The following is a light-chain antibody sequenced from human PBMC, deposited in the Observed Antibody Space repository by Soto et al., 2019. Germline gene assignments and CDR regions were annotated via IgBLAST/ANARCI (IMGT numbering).Light chain of an antibody. Sequence: ESVLTQSPATLSLSPGERATLSCGAIQSVSSSYLAWYQHKACLAPRLPIYDASSRATGIPDRFSGSGSGTDFTLTIRSLQSEDFAVYHSQQYHNWPSWTFGQGPKVDI. J-gene: IGKJ1*01. CDR1: QSVSSSY. V-gene: IGKV3D-20*01. CDR2: DAS. CDR3: QQYHNWPSWT.